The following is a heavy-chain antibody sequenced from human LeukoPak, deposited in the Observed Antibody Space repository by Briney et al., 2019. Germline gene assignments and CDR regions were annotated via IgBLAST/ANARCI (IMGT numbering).Heavy chain of an antibody. D-gene: IGHD6-13*01. CDR1: GFTLRNFA. J-gene: IGHJ3*02. V-gene: IGHV3-21*03. CDR3: TRVYSSSWYHFLLQAFDI. CDR2: ISSSSSYI. Sequence: GGSLRLSCAASGFTLRNFAMAWVRQAPGKGLEWVSSISSSSSYIYYADSVKGRFTISRDNAKNSLYLQMNSLKTEDTAVYYCTRVYSSSWYHFLLQAFDIWGQGTMVTVSS.